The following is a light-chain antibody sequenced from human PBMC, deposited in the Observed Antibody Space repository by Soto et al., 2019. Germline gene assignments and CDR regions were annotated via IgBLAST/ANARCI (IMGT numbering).Light chain of an antibody. CDR3: QQYGSSLT. V-gene: IGKV3D-20*01. CDR2: DAS. CDR1: QSVSTNY. J-gene: IGKJ4*01. Sequence: ASQSVSTNYVAWYQQKPGLAPRLLIYDASRRATGISDRFSGSGSGTDFTLTISWLERDDFPVYHCQQYGSSLTLGGGTKVDIK.